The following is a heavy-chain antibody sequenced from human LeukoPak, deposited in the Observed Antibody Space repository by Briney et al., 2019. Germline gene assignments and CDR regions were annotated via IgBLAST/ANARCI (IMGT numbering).Heavy chain of an antibody. D-gene: IGHD3-9*01. CDR3: ARLVGSTYYDILTGPWDYYYGMDV. V-gene: IGHV4-59*08. J-gene: IGHJ6*02. CDR1: GGSISGYY. Sequence: PSETLSLTCTVSGGSISGYYWSWLRQPPGKGLEWIGYIYYSGSTNYNPSLKSRVTISVDTSKNQFSLKLSSVTAADTAVYYCARLVGSTYYDILTGPWDYYYGMDVWGQGTTVTVSS. CDR2: IYYSGST.